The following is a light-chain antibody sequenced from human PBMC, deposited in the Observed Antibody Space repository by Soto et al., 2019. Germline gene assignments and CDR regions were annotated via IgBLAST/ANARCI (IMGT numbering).Light chain of an antibody. CDR3: QQYGRSPFT. J-gene: IGKJ3*01. CDR2: GAS. V-gene: IGKV3-20*01. CDR1: QGISNY. Sequence: TQSPSSLSASVGDRVTITCRASQGISNYLAWYQQKPGQAPRLLIYGASSRATGIPGRFSGSGSGTDFTLTISRLEPEDFAVYYCQQYGRSPFTFGPGTKVDIK.